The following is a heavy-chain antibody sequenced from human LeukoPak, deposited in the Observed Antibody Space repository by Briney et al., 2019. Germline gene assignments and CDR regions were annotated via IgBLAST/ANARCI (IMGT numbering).Heavy chain of an antibody. CDR3: SKRITGTSWFDP. CDR2: ISGSGGST. V-gene: IGHV3-23*01. Sequence: PGGSLRLSCAASGFTFSSYAMSWVRQAPGKGLEWVSAISGSGGSTYYADSVKGRFTISRDNSKNTLYLQMNSLRAEDTAVYYCSKRITGTSWFDPWGQGSLVTVSS. CDR1: GFTFSSYA. J-gene: IGHJ5*02. D-gene: IGHD1-7*01.